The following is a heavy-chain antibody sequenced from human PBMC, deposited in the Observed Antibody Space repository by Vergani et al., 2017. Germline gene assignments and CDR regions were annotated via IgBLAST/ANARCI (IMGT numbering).Heavy chain of an antibody. V-gene: IGHV3-23*01. CDR1: GFTFDTYT. CDR3: TTAWGLYYLHGEYFQY. CDR2: ISNGCGDI. Sequence: EVQLLESGGGLVQPGGSRRLSCAGAGFTFDTYTMAYVRQAPGKGLEWVATISNGCGDIFYADSVKGRFTISRDNSKNTLFLQMNSLKDEDTAVYYCTTAWGLYYLHGEYFQYWGRGTLVSVSS. D-gene: IGHD3-10*01. J-gene: IGHJ1*01.